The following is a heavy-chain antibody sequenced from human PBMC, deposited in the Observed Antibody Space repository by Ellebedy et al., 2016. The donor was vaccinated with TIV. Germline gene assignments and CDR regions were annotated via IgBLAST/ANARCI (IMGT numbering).Heavy chain of an antibody. CDR1: GFTFSNYW. V-gene: IGHV3-74*01. D-gene: IGHD3-16*01. CDR2: IYNDGSST. Sequence: GESLKISCAASGFTFSNYWMHWVRQAPGKGLVWVSRIYNDGSSTSYADSVEGRLTISRDNPKNTVYLQMNSLRVEDTAVYYCVRDGSYDYGDYWGQGTVVTVSS. J-gene: IGHJ4*02. CDR3: VRDGSYDYGDY.